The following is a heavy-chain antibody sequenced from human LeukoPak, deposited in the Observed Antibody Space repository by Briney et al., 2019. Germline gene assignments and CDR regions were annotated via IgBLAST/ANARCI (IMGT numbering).Heavy chain of an antibody. CDR3: ARQTGMADAFDI. V-gene: IGHV1-18*01. J-gene: IGHJ3*02. CDR2: ISAYNGNT. CDR1: GYTFISYG. D-gene: IGHD5-24*01. Sequence: ASVKVSCKASGYTFISYGISWVRQAPGRGLEWMGWISAYNGNTNYAQKLQGRVTMTTDTSTSTAYMELRSLRSDDTAVYYCARQTGMADAFDIWGQGTMVTVSS.